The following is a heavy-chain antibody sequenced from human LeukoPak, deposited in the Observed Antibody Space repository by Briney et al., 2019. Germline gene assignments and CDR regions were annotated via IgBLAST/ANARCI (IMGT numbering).Heavy chain of an antibody. J-gene: IGHJ4*02. CDR3: AKVGITMIVVYYFDY. CDR1: GFTFSSYN. CDR2: ITSSSSYI. D-gene: IGHD3-22*01. Sequence: GGSLRLSCAASGFTFSSYNMNWVRQAPGKGLEWVSSITSSSSYIYYADSVKGRFTISRDNAKNTLYLQMNSLRAEDTAVYHCAKVGITMIVVYYFDYWGQGTLVTVSS. V-gene: IGHV3-21*04.